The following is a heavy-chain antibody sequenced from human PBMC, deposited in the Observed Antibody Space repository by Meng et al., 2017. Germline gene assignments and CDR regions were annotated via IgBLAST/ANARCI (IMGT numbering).Heavy chain of an antibody. J-gene: IGHJ4*02. CDR3: ARQRGPDF. D-gene: IGHD5-12*01. CDR1: GGSFSGYY. Sequence: QGQLQQWAAGLLRPSETLSLTCAVYGGSFSGYYWNWIRQPPGKGLEWIGEINEFGSTNYNPSLKSRVTILVDTSKNQFSLKLRSVTAADTAVYYCARQRGPDFWGQGSLVTVSS. V-gene: IGHV4-34*01. CDR2: INEFGST.